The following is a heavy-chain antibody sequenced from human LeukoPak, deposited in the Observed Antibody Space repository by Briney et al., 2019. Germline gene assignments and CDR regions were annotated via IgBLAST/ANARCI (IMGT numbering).Heavy chain of an antibody. CDR2: ISYDGSNK. D-gene: IGHD2-15*01. V-gene: IGHV3-30*18. Sequence: GGSLRLSCAASGFTFSSYGMHWVRQAPGKGLEWVAVISYDGSNKYYADSVKGRFTISRDNSKNTLYLQMNSLRAEDTAVYYCAKDALVVVAARPSAHDYWGQGTLVTVSS. J-gene: IGHJ4*02. CDR1: GFTFSSYG. CDR3: AKDALVVVAARPSAHDY.